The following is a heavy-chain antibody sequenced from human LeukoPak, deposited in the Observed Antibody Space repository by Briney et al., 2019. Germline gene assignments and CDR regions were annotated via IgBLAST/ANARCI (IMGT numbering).Heavy chain of an antibody. Sequence: ASVKVSCKASGYTFTSYGISWVRQAPGQGLEWMGWISAYNGNTNYAQKLQGRVTMTTDTSASTAYMELRSLRSDDTAVYYCARDGLITDSSGWYGYWGQGTLVTVSS. CDR2: ISAYNGNT. J-gene: IGHJ4*02. CDR1: GYTFTSYG. D-gene: IGHD6-19*01. V-gene: IGHV1-18*01. CDR3: ARDGLITDSSGWYGY.